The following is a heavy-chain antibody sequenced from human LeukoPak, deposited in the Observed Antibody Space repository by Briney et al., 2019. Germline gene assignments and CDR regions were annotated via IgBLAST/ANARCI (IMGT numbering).Heavy chain of an antibody. V-gene: IGHV3-23*01. CDR2: ISGSGNST. CDR1: GLTSSGSA. CDR3: AKVLVLVSANRYYFDY. D-gene: IGHD2-21*02. J-gene: IGHJ4*02. Sequence: PGGSLRLSCAASGLTSSGSAKSWVRQAPGKGLEWVSLISGSGNSTYYADSVKGRFTISRDNSRNTLYLQMNSLRVEDTAVYYCAKVLVLVSANRYYFDYWGQGTLVTVSS.